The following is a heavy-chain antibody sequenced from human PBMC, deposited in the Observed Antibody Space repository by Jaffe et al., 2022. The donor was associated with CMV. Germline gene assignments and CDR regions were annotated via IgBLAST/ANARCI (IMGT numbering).Heavy chain of an antibody. J-gene: IGHJ6*02. CDR1: GYTFTSYD. V-gene: IGHV1-8*01. CDR3: ARPGGSSYYDFWSGYYSGPDYYYYGMDV. Sequence: QVQLVQSGAEVKKPGASVKVSCKASGYTFTSYDINWVRQATGQGLEWMGWMNPNSGNTGYAQKFQGRVTMTRNTSISTAYMELSSLRSEDTAVYYCARPGGSSYYDFWSGYYSGPDYYYYGMDVWGQGTTVTVSS. CDR2: MNPNSGNT. D-gene: IGHD3-3*01.